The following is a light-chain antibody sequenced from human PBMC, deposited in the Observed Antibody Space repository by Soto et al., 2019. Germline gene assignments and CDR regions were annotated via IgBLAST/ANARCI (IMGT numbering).Light chain of an antibody. CDR3: QQYSSSPPIT. Sequence: EIVLTQSPDTLSLSPVEGATLSCRASQSVTNSYLAWYQQKPGQAPRLLIYGASSRATGIPDRFSGSGSETDFTLTISRLEPEDFAVYYCQQYSSSPPITFGQGTRLEIK. CDR2: GAS. J-gene: IGKJ5*01. V-gene: IGKV3-20*01. CDR1: QSVTNSY.